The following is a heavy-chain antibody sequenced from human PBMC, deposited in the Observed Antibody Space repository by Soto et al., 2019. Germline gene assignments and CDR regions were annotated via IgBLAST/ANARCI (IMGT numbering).Heavy chain of an antibody. Sequence: QVQLVQSGAEVKKPGSSVKVSCKASGGTFSSQAISWVRQAPGQGLEWMGGIIPIFGTANYAQKFQGRVTITADESTSTAYMELSSLRSEDTAVYYCAREHPYYDGSGYYFDYWGQGTLVTVSS. J-gene: IGHJ4*02. CDR1: GGTFSSQA. D-gene: IGHD3-22*01. V-gene: IGHV1-69*12. CDR3: AREHPYYDGSGYYFDY. CDR2: IIPIFGTA.